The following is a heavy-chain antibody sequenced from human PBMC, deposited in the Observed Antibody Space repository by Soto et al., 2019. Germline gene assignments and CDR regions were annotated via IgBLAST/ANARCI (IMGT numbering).Heavy chain of an antibody. D-gene: IGHD4-4*01. CDR2: IYYTGST. Sequence: SETLSLTCTVTGGSINSYYWSWIRQPPGKGLEWIGYIYYTGSTNYTPSLKSRVTISVDTSKNHFSLKLSSVTAADTAVYYCARDGYTLTPNYYYGMDVWGQGTKVTVSS. CDR1: GGSINSYY. J-gene: IGHJ6*02. CDR3: ARDGYTLTPNYYYGMDV. V-gene: IGHV4-59*01.